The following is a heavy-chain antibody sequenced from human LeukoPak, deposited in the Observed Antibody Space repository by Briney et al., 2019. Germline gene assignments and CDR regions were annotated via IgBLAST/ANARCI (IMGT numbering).Heavy chain of an antibody. CDR1: GGSISSSSYY. CDR2: IYYSGST. D-gene: IGHD3-10*01. Sequence: SETLSLTCTVSGGSISSSSYYWGWIRRPPGKGLEWIGSIYYSGSTYYNPSLKSRVTISVDTSKNQFSLKLSSVTAADTAVYYCARALLWFGEPYFDYWGQGTLVTVSS. J-gene: IGHJ4*02. CDR3: ARALLWFGEPYFDY. V-gene: IGHV4-39*01.